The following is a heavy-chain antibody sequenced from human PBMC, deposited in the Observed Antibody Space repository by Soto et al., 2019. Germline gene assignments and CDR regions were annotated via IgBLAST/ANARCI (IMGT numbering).Heavy chain of an antibody. V-gene: IGHV1-3*05. Sequence: QVQLVQSGAEEKKPGASVKVSCKASGYTFTSYAMHWVRQAPGQRLEWMGWINAGNGNTKYSQKFQVRVTITRDTSASTAHMELSSLRSEDTAVYYCARSIVVVTALDYWGQGTLFTVS. CDR3: ARSIVVVTALDY. J-gene: IGHJ4*02. CDR1: GYTFTSYA. D-gene: IGHD2-21*02. CDR2: INAGNGNT.